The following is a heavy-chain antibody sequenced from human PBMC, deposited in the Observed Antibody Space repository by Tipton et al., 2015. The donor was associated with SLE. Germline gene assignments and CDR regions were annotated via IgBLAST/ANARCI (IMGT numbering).Heavy chain of an antibody. Sequence: SLRLSCAASGLTFSRYGMHWVRQAPGKGLEWVAVISYDGSSQYYVDSVKGRFTISRDDSKNTLFLQMNSLRAEDTALYYCAKDDDYGSGRGDYWGQGTLVTVSS. CDR1: GLTFSRYG. D-gene: IGHD3-10*01. CDR3: AKDDDYGSGRGDY. V-gene: IGHV3-30*18. CDR2: ISYDGSSQ. J-gene: IGHJ4*02.